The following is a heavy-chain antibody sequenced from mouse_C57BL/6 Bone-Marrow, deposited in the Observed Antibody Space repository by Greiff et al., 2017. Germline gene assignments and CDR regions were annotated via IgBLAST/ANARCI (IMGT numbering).Heavy chain of an antibody. D-gene: IGHD2-4*01. CDR1: GFSLTSYA. CDR3: ARAIYYDYDGGGFDY. Sequence: VQLQESGPGLVAPSQSLSITCTVSGFSLTSYAISWVRQPPGKGLEWLGVIWTGGGTNYNSALKSRLSISKDNSNRQVFLKMNSLQTDDTARYYCARAIYYDYDGGGFDYWGQGTTLTVSS. J-gene: IGHJ2*01. CDR2: IWTGGGT. V-gene: IGHV2-9-1*01.